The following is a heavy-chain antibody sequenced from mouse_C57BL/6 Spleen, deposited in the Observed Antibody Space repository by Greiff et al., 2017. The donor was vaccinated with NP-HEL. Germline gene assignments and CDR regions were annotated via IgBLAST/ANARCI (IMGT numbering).Heavy chain of an antibody. CDR3: AGDSYGSSFDY. CDR2: IDPEDGET. Sequence: VQLQQSGAELVKPGASVKLSCTASGFTFTDYYMHWVKQRPEQGLEWIGGIDPEDGETKYAPKFQGKATITADTSSTTAYLQLSSLTSEDTAVYCCAGDSYGSSFDYWGQGTTVTVSS. CDR1: GFTFTDYY. J-gene: IGHJ2*01. V-gene: IGHV14-2*01. D-gene: IGHD1-1*01.